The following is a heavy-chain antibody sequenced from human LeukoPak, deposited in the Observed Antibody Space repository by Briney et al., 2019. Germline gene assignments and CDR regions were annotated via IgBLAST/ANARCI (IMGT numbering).Heavy chain of an antibody. CDR2: IKQDGSEK. CDR1: GLRFSSYW. J-gene: IGHJ1*01. Sequence: GGSLRLSCAASGLRFSSYWMSWVRQAPGKGLEWVANIKQDGSEKYYVDSVKGRFTISRDNAKNSVFLLLKSLRPNDTAVNYCASSSGWLRPPLEHWGQGTLVTVSS. CDR3: ASSSGWLRPPLEH. D-gene: IGHD6-19*01. V-gene: IGHV3-7*01.